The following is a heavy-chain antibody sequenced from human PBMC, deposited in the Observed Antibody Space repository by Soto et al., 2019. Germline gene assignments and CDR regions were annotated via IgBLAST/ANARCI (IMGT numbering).Heavy chain of an antibody. Sequence: PGGSLRLSCAASGFTFSSYAMHWVRQAPGKGLEWVAVISYDGSNKYYADSVKGRFTISRDNSKNTLYLQMNSLRAEDTAVYYCAKRGEDCSSTSCYYYYGMDVWGQGTTVTVSS. CDR1: GFTFSSYA. CDR2: ISYDGSNK. J-gene: IGHJ6*02. D-gene: IGHD2-2*01. V-gene: IGHV3-30-3*02. CDR3: AKRGEDCSSTSCYYYYGMDV.